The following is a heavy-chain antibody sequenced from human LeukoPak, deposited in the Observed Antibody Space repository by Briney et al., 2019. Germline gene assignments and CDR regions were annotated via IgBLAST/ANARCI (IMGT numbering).Heavy chain of an antibody. CDR3: ARGHIVVVTAPDY. Sequence: PGGSLRLSCAASGFTFSSYWMHWVRQAPGKGLVWVSRINSDGSSTNYADSVKGRFTISRDNAKNTLYLQMNSLRAEHTAVYYCARGHIVVVTAPDYWGQGTLVTVSS. V-gene: IGHV3-74*01. CDR1: GFTFSSYW. J-gene: IGHJ4*02. D-gene: IGHD2-21*02. CDR2: INSDGSST.